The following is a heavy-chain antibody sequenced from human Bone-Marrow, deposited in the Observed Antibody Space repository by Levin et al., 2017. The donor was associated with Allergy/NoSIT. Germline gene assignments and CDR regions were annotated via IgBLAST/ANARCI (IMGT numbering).Heavy chain of an antibody. Sequence: SGPTLVKPTQTLTLTCTFSGFSLSTSGMCVSWIRQPPGKALEWLARIDWDDDKYYSTSLKTRLTISKDTSKNQVVLTMTNMDPVDTATYYCARERYSSSYYYYGMDVWGQGTTVTVSS. J-gene: IGHJ6*02. CDR3: ARERYSSSYYYYGMDV. CDR1: GFSLSTSGMC. V-gene: IGHV2-70*11. CDR2: IDWDDDK. D-gene: IGHD6-6*01.